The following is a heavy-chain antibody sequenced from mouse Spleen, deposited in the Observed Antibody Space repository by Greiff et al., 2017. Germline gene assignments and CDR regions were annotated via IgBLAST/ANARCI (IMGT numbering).Heavy chain of an antibody. CDR1: GFSLTSYG. D-gene: IGHD1-2*01. Sequence: VKLVESGPGLVQPSQSLSITCTVSGFSLTSYGVHWVRQSPGKGLEWLGVIWSGGSTDYNAAFISRLSISKDNSKSQVFFKMNSLQADDTAIYYCARQFITTASYYFDYWGQGTTLTVSS. CDR2: IWSGGST. J-gene: IGHJ2*01. CDR3: ARQFITTASYYFDY. V-gene: IGHV2-2*01.